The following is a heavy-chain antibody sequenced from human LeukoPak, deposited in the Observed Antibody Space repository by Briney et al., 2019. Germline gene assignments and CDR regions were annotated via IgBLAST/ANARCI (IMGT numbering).Heavy chain of an antibody. CDR2: ISSSGSTI. CDR3: ARGKAYYDSSGQPSMWYCFDY. CDR1: GFTFSDYY. V-gene: IGHV3-11*01. J-gene: IGHJ4*02. Sequence: GGSLRPSCAASGFTFSDYYMSWIRQAPGKGLEWVSYISSSGSTIYYADSVKGRFTISRDNAKNSLYLQMNSLRAEDTAVYYCARGKAYYDSSGQPSMWYCFDYWGQGTLVTVSS. D-gene: IGHD3-22*01.